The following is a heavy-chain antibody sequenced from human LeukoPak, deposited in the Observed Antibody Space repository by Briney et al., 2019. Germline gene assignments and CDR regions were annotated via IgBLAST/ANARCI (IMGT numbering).Heavy chain of an antibody. D-gene: IGHD6-19*01. CDR3: ARGGVSSGWYGSYFDY. V-gene: IGHV1-69*04. Sequence: ASVKGSCKASGVTFSSYAISWVRQAPGQGLEWMGRIIPILGIANYAQKFQGRVTITADKSTSTAYMELSSLRSEDTAVYYCARGGVSSGWYGSYFDYWGQGTLVTVSS. CDR1: GVTFSSYA. CDR2: IIPILGIA. J-gene: IGHJ4*02.